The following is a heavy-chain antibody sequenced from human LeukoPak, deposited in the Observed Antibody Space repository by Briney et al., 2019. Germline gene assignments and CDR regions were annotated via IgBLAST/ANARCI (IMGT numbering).Heavy chain of an antibody. CDR3: ARDAKDIVVVPAAKYYYYYYMDV. CDR1: GFTFSSYW. CDR2: IKQDGSEK. J-gene: IGHJ6*03. Sequence: PGGSLRLSCAASGFTFSSYWMSWVRQAPGKGLEWVANIKQDGSEKYYVDSVKGRFTISRDNAKNSLYLQMNSLRAEDTAVYYCARDAKDIVVVPAAKYYYYYYMDVWGKGTTVTISS. V-gene: IGHV3-7*01. D-gene: IGHD2-2*01.